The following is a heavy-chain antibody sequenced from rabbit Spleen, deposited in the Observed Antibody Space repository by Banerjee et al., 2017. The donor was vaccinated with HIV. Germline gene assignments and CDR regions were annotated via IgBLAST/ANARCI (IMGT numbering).Heavy chain of an antibody. J-gene: IGHJ2*01. CDR1: GFDLSSYYY. CDR2: IYTGSSGIT. D-gene: IGHD1-1*01. V-gene: IGHV1S45*01. Sequence: QEQLVESGGGLVQPEGSLTLTCTASGFDLSSYYYMCWVRQAPGKGLEWIACIYTGSSGITYYATWAKGRFTISKTSSTTVTLQMTSLTAADTATYFCARNYVNVFDPWGPGTLVTVS. CDR3: ARNYVNVFDP.